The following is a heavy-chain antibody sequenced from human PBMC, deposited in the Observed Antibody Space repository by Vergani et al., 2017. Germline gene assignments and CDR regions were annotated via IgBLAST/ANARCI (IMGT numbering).Heavy chain of an antibody. CDR1: GGSISSGDYY. V-gene: IGHV4-30-4*01. CDR2: IFYSGST. D-gene: IGHD3-9*01. J-gene: IGHJ6*02. CDR3: ARVMYRDEASTGYRLEGMDI. Sequence: QVQLQESGPGLVKPSQTLSLTCTVSGGSISSGDYYWSWIRQPPGKGQEWIGYIFYSGSTYYNPSLKSRVTISVDTFKNQFSLKLRSVTAADTAVYFCARVMYRDEASTGYRLEGMDIWGQGTTVTISS.